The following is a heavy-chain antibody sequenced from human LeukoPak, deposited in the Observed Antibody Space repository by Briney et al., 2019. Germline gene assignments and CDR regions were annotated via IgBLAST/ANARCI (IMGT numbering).Heavy chain of an antibody. D-gene: IGHD4-11*01. J-gene: IGHJ4*02. V-gene: IGHV3-9*03. CDR3: AKDRGDYTFDY. CDR2: ISLNSGSI. Sequence: GGSLRLSCAASGFTFDDYAMHWVRQAPGKGLEWVSGISLNSGSIGYADSVKGRFTISRDNAKNSLYLQMNSLRAEDMALYYCAKDRGDYTFDYWGQGTLVTVSS. CDR1: GFTFDDYA.